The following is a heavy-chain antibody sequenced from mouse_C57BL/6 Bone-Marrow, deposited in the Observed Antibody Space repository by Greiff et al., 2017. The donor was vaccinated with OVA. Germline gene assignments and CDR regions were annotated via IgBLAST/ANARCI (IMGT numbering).Heavy chain of an antibody. CDR2: IYIGNGYT. Sequence: EVKLLESGAELVRPGSSVKMSCKTSGYTFTSYGINWVKQRPGQGLEWIGYIYIGNGYTEYNEKFKGKATLTSDTSSSTAYMQLSSLTSEASAIYVCANYYGSSPFAYWGQGTLVTVSA. D-gene: IGHD1-1*01. J-gene: IGHJ3*01. CDR1: GYTFTSYG. CDR3: ANYYGSSPFAY. V-gene: IGHV1-58*01.